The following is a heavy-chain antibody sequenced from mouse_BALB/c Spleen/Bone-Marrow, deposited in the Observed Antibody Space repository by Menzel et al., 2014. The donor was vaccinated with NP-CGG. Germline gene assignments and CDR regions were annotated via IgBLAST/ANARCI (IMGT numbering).Heavy chain of an antibody. V-gene: IGHV4-2*02. D-gene: IGHD1-2*01. J-gene: IGHJ2*01. Sequence: EVKLMESGGGLVQPGGSLNLACVASGFDFGRYWMSWARQAPGKGQEWIGEINPGSSTINYSPSLKDKFIMSRDNAKNTLYLQMRKVRSEDTALYYCARLGYYGYHDNWGLGTTLTVSS. CDR3: ARLGYYGYHDN. CDR2: INPGSSTI. CDR1: GFDFGRYW.